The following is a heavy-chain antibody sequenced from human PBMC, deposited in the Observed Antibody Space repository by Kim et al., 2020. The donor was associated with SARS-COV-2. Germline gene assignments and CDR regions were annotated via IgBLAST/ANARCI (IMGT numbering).Heavy chain of an antibody. CDR3: AKAVGWFGELTYWYFDL. CDR2: ISWNSGSI. Sequence: GGSLRLSCAASGFTFDDYAMHWVRQAPGKGLEWVSGISWNSGSIGYADSVKGRFTISRDNAKNSLYLQMNSLRAEDTALYYCAKAVGWFGELTYWYFDLWGRGTLVTVSS. CDR1: GFTFDDYA. V-gene: IGHV3-9*01. D-gene: IGHD3-10*01. J-gene: IGHJ2*01.